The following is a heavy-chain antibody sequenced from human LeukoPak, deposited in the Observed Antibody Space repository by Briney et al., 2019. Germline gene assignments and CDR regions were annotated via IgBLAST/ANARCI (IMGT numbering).Heavy chain of an antibody. V-gene: IGHV4-59*01. CDR3: ARVEIFGVAIDY. Sequence: SETLSLTCTVSGGSISSYYWSWIRQPPGKGLEWIGYIYYSGSTNYNPSLKSRVTISVDTSKNQFSLKLSSVTAADTAVYYCARVEIFGVAIDYWGQGTLATVSS. J-gene: IGHJ4*02. D-gene: IGHD3-3*01. CDR1: GGSISSYY. CDR2: IYYSGST.